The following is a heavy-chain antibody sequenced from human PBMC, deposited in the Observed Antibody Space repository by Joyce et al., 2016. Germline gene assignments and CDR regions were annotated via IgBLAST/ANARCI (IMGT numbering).Heavy chain of an antibody. CDR2: IYWDDDK. CDR1: GFSLSTSGVG. V-gene: IGHV2-5*02. D-gene: IGHD6-25*01. Sequence: QVTLKESGPTLVKPTQTLTLTCTFSGFSLSTSGVGVGWIRQTPGKALEWLALIYWDDDKRYRSSLKSRLTITKDTSKNQVVLTMTNMDPVDTATYYCAHAPATDRYYGMDVWGQGTTVTVSS. J-gene: IGHJ6*02. CDR3: AHAPATDRYYGMDV.